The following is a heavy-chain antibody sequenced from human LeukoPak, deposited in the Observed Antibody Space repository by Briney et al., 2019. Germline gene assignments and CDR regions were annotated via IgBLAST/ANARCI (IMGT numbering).Heavy chain of an antibody. CDR3: ARDPGPVDI. Sequence: PGRSLRLSCAASGFTFSSYSMNWVRQAPGKGLEWFSCISSGSIYINYADSVKGRFTISRDNAKNSLYLQMNSLRVEDTAIYYCARDPGPVDIWGQGTMVTVSS. J-gene: IGHJ3*02. D-gene: IGHD1-1*01. V-gene: IGHV3-21*01. CDR2: ISSGSIYI. CDR1: GFTFSSYS.